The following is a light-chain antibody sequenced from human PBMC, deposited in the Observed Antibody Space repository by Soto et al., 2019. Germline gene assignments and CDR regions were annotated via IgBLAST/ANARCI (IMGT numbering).Light chain of an antibody. J-gene: IGKJ5*01. V-gene: IGKV3-11*01. CDR1: QRVSNY. CDR2: DAS. Sequence: ELVLTESQATVALSTGKRASLSCRASQRVSNYLAWYQEKPGQAPKLLIYDASNRATAIAGRFSVSGSGTDFTLTISFRDSECYAFSDCQGPRTGPRITFRLGTRLEN. CDR3: QGPRTGPRIT.